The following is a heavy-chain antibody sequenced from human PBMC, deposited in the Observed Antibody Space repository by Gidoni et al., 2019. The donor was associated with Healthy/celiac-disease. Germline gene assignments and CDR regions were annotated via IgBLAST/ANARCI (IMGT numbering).Heavy chain of an antibody. CDR3: AREGLFGAFDI. Sequence: EVQLVECGARLIQPGWSLRLSCAASGFTVSSNYMSWVRQAPGKGLEWVSVIYSGGSTYYADSVKGRFTISRDNSKNTLYLQMNSLRAEDTAVYYCAREGLFGAFDIWGQGTMVTVSS. J-gene: IGHJ3*02. D-gene: IGHD2-21*01. CDR1: GFTVSSNY. V-gene: IGHV3-53*01. CDR2: IYSGGST.